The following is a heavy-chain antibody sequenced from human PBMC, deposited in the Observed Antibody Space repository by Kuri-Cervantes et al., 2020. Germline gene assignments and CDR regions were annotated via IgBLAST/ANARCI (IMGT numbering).Heavy chain of an antibody. Sequence: GESLKISCTASGFTFSSYAMSWVRQAPGKGLEWVAFIRSDGNDKYHADSVKGRFTISRDNSRNTMDLQMDSLRAEDTAVYYCAKRTAEGGSFDYWGQGALVTVSS. CDR1: GFTFSSYA. V-gene: IGHV3-30*02. CDR2: IRSDGNDK. J-gene: IGHJ4*02. CDR3: AKRTAEGGSFDY. D-gene: IGHD7-27*01.